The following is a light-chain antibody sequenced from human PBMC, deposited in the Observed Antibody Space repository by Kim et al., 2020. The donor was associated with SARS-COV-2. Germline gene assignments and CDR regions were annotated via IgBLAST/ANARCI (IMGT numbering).Light chain of an antibody. CDR3: ATWDGSLSSWV. CDR1: SSNIGSNY. Sequence: GQKVPLPCPGSSSNIGSNYVSWYQHLRGTAPKLLIYDNSKRPSGIPARFSGSKSGTSATLGITGLQTADEADYYCATWDGSLSSWVFGGGTQLTVL. V-gene: IGLV1-51*01. J-gene: IGLJ3*02. CDR2: DNS.